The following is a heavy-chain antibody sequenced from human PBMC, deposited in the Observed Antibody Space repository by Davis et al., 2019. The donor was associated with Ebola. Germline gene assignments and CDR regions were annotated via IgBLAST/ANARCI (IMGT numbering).Heavy chain of an antibody. D-gene: IGHD4-17*01. J-gene: IGHJ4*02. CDR1: VGTFSSYA. Sequence: AASVKVSCKASVGTFSSYAINWVRQAPGQGLEWMGWMNPNSGNTGYAQKFQGRVTMTRNTSISTAYMELSSLRSDDTAVYYCARDPTVTPLDYWGQGTLVTVSS. V-gene: IGHV1-8*02. CDR2: MNPNSGNT. CDR3: ARDPTVTPLDY.